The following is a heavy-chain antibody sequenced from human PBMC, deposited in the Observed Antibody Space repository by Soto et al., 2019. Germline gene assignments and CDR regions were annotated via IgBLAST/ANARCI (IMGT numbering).Heavy chain of an antibody. CDR1: GYTFTNYG. J-gene: IGHJ5*02. CDR2: INTYNGNT. V-gene: IGHV1-18*01. Sequence: GASVKVSCKASGYTFTNYGISWVRQAPGQGLEWMGWINTYNGNTNHAQKLQGRVTMTTDTSTSTAYMELRSLRSDDTAVYYCARGVGSGTYYNQYNWFDPWGQGTPVTVSS. D-gene: IGHD3-10*01. CDR3: ARGVGSGTYYNQYNWFDP.